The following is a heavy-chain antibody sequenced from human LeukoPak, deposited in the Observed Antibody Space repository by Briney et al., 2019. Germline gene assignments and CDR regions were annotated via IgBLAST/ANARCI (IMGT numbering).Heavy chain of an antibody. V-gene: IGHV1-2*06. Sequence: ASVNVSCKASGYTFTGYYMHWVRQAPGQGLEWMGRINPNSGGTNYAQKFQGRVTMTRDTSISTAYMELSRLRSDDTAVYYCARDLAYYDILTYWGQGTLVTVSS. CDR2: INPNSGGT. CDR3: ARDLAYYDILTY. CDR1: GYTFTGYY. D-gene: IGHD3-9*01. J-gene: IGHJ4*02.